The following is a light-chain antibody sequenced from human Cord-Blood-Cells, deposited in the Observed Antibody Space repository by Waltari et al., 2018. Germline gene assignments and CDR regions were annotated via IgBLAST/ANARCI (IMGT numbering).Light chain of an antibody. V-gene: IGKV3-20*01. Sequence: IVLTLSPGTLSLSQGERATLSCRASQSVSSSYLAWYQQKPGQAPRLLIYGASSRATGIPDRFSGSGSGTDFTLTISRLEPEDFAVYYCQQYGSSSITFGQGTRLEIK. J-gene: IGKJ5*01. CDR2: GAS. CDR3: QQYGSSSIT. CDR1: QSVSSSY.